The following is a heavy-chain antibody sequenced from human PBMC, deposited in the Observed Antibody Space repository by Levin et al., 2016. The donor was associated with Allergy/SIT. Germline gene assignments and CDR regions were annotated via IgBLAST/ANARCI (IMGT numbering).Heavy chain of an antibody. CDR2: ISSSGSTI. CDR3: ARGGRNTMIVVATAVAFDI. D-gene: IGHD3-22*01. V-gene: IGHV3-48*04. CDR1: GFTFSSYS. J-gene: IGHJ3*02. Sequence: GESLKISCAASGFTFSSYSMNWVRQAPGKGLEWVSYISSSGSTIYYADSVKGRFTISRDNAKNSLYLQMNSLRAEDTAVYYCARGGRNTMIVVATAVAFDIWGQGTMVTVSS.